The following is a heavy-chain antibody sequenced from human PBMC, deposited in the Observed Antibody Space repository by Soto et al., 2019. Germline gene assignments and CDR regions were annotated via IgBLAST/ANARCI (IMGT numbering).Heavy chain of an antibody. V-gene: IGHV1-45*02. D-gene: IGHD1-26*01. CDR2: ITPFNGDV. J-gene: IGHJ4*02. CDR1: GYTFPQHY. CDR3: ATGGAGPAPFTWELPDH. Sequence: GASVKVSCKASGYTFPQHYLHWVRQAPGQALEWMGWITPFNGDVNYAQKFQERVTITRDRSLNTAHMEMSSLKSEDTAMYYCATGGAGPAPFTWELPDHWGQGTLVTVSS.